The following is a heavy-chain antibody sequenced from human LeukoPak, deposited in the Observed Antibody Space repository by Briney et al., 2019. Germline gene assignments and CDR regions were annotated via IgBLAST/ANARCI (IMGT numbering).Heavy chain of an antibody. CDR2: IYSGGST. V-gene: IGHV3-53*01. J-gene: IGHJ4*02. D-gene: IGHD6-19*01. CDR1: GFTVSSNY. Sequence: GESLRLSCAASGFTVSSNYMSWVRQAPGKGLEWVSVIYSGGSTYYADSVKGRFTISRDNSKNTLYLQMNSLRAEDTAVYYCARGKSGWYLYFDYWGQGTLVTVSS. CDR3: ARGKSGWYLYFDY.